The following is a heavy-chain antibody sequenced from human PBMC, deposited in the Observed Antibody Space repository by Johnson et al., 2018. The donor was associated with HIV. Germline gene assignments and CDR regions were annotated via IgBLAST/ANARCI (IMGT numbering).Heavy chain of an antibody. CDR3: AKDRRIQLWLPCDVLDI. Sequence: QVQLVESGGGVVQPGRSLRLSCAASGFTFSSYAMHWVRQAPGKGLEWVAVISYDGSNKYYADSVKGRFTISRDNSKNTLYLQMNSLRAEETAVYNCAKDRRIQLWLPCDVLDIWGQGTMVTVSS. V-gene: IGHV3-30-3*01. D-gene: IGHD5-18*01. J-gene: IGHJ3*02. CDR1: GFTFSSYA. CDR2: ISYDGSNK.